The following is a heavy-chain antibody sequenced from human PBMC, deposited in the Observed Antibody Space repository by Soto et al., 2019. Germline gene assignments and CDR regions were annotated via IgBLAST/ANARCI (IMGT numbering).Heavy chain of an antibody. Sequence: QVQLQESGPGLVKPSQTLSLTCTVSGGSISSGGYYWSWIRQHPGKGLEWIGYIYYSGSTYYNPCLKSRVTISVDTAKNQFSLKLSSVTAADTAVYYCARVHMITFGGVIVIPYYYYMDVWGKGTTVTVSS. V-gene: IGHV4-31*03. CDR2: IYYSGST. CDR3: ARVHMITFGGVIVIPYYYYMDV. CDR1: GGSISSGGYY. J-gene: IGHJ6*03. D-gene: IGHD3-16*02.